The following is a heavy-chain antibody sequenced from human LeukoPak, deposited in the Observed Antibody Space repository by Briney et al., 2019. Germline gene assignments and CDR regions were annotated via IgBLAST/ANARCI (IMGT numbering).Heavy chain of an antibody. CDR3: AREFRSWYQDY. CDR2: INHSGST. CDR1: GGSFSVYY. V-gene: IGHV4-34*01. J-gene: IGHJ4*02. Sequence: KPSETLSLTCAVYGGSFSVYYWSWIRQPPGKGLEWIGEINHSGSTNYNPSLKSRVTISVDTSKNQFSLKLSSVTAADTAVYYCAREFRSWYQDYWGQGTLVTVSS. D-gene: IGHD6-13*01.